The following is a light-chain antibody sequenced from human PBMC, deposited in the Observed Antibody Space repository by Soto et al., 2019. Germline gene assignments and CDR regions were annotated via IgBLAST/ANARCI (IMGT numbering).Light chain of an antibody. Sequence: EIVLTQSPATLSLSPGERATLSCRASQSVSSYLGWYQQKPGQAPRLLLYDASNRATGIPARFSGSGSGTDFTLTISSLEPEDFALYYCQQRSNSPLTFGQGTKVELK. CDR3: QQRSNSPLT. CDR2: DAS. J-gene: IGKJ1*01. V-gene: IGKV3-11*01. CDR1: QSVSSY.